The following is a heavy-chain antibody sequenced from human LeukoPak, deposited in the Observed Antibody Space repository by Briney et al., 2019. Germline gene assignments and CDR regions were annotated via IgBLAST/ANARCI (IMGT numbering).Heavy chain of an antibody. V-gene: IGHV1-69*13. J-gene: IGHJ4*02. Sequence: SVKVSCKASGGTFSSYAISWVRQAPGQGLEWMGGIIPIFGTANYAQKFQGRVTITADESTSTAYMKLSSLRSEDTAVYYCARDLYYGGKVFDYWGQGTLVTVSS. CDR2: IIPIFGTA. CDR1: GGTFSSYA. CDR3: ARDLYYGGKVFDY. D-gene: IGHD4-23*01.